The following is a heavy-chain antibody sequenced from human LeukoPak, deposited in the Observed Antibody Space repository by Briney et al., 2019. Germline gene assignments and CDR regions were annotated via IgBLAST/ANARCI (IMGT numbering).Heavy chain of an antibody. CDR2: IYYSGST. V-gene: IGHV4-59*01. CDR1: GGSISSYY. CDR3: ARESEDSSSWYAVAFDI. Sequence: KPSQTLSLTCTVSGGSISSYYWSWIRQPPGKGLEWIGYIYYSGSTNYNPSLKSRVTISVDTSKNQFSLKLSSVTAADTAVYYCARESEDSSSWYAVAFDIWGQGTMVTVSS. D-gene: IGHD6-13*01. J-gene: IGHJ3*02.